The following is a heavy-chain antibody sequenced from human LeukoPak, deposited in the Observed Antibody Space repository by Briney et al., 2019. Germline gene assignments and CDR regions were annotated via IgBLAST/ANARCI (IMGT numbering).Heavy chain of an antibody. CDR3: AKEGDFYDILTDY. V-gene: IGHV3-23*01. Sequence: GGSLRLSCAASGFTFTSYAMNWVRQAPGKGLEWVSSISSSSRDINYADSVKGRFTISRDNSKNTLYLQMNSLRAEDTAVYYCAKEGDFYDILTDYWGQGTLVTVSS. D-gene: IGHD3-9*01. J-gene: IGHJ4*02. CDR2: ISSSSRDI. CDR1: GFTFTSYA.